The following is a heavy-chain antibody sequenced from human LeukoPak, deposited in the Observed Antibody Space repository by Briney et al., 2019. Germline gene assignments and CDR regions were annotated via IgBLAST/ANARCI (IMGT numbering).Heavy chain of an antibody. D-gene: IGHD3-10*01. CDR2: ISGSGSGT. J-gene: IGHJ4*02. CDR3: ARAAGNYYGSGRPFHFDY. CDR1: GFTFSSYA. Sequence: GGSLRLSCAASGFTFSSYAMSWVRQAPGKGLEWVSAISGSGSGTYYADSVKGRFTISRDNSKNSLYLQMNSLRAEDTAVYYCARAAGNYYGSGRPFHFDYWGQGTLVTVSS. V-gene: IGHV3-23*01.